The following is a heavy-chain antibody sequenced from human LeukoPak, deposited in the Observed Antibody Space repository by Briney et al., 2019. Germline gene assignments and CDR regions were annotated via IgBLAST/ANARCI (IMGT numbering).Heavy chain of an antibody. D-gene: IGHD6-13*01. CDR2: IYTSGST. V-gene: IGHV4-61*02. Sequence: SETLSLTCTVSSGSISTSNYYWSWIRQPAGKGLEWLGRIYTSGSTNYNPSLKSRVTVSVDTSKNQFSLKLSSVTAADTAVYYCARNWYGSSWSEQIYYFDYWGQGTLVTVSS. CDR3: ARNWYGSSWSEQIYYFDY. J-gene: IGHJ4*02. CDR1: SGSISTSNYY.